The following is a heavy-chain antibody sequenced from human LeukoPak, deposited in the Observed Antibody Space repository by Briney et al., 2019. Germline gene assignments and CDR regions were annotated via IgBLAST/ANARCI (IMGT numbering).Heavy chain of an antibody. CDR2: ISYDGSNK. V-gene: IGHV3-30*18. CDR1: GFTFSSYG. CDR3: AKDLGILSVLVWLHYYGMDV. D-gene: IGHD6-19*01. Sequence: GRSLRLSCAASGFTFSSYGMHWVRQAPGKGLEWVAVISYDGSNKYYADSVKVRFTISRDNSKNTLYLQMNCLRAENTAVYYCAKDLGILSVLVWLHYYGMDVWGKGTTVTVSS. J-gene: IGHJ6*04.